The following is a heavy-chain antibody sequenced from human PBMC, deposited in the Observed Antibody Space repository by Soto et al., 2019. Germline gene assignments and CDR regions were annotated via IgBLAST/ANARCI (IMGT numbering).Heavy chain of an antibody. V-gene: IGHV4-59*01. CDR3: ARGLKRSTVTTSTSYYYSNMAV. CDR1: GGSISSYN. Sequence: QVQLQESGPGLVKPSETLSLTCTVSGGSISSYNWSWSRQPPGKGLEWSGYVYYSGSTNYNHPLRTRVTISVDTSKNQYSLKLSCVTAADTAVYYCARGLKRSTVTTSTSYYYSNMAVWGKGTTVTVSS. J-gene: IGHJ6*03. CDR2: VYYSGST. D-gene: IGHD4-17*01.